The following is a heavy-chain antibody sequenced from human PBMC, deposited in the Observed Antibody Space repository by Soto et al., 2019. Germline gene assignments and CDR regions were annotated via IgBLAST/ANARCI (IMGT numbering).Heavy chain of an antibody. CDR2: ISSSSSYI. J-gene: IGHJ4*02. CDR1: GFTFKESA. V-gene: IGHV3-21*01. CDR3: ARDLGYGDLLDY. D-gene: IGHD4-17*01. Sequence: LRLSCAASGFTFKESAMNWVRQAPGKGLEWVSSISSSSSYIYYADSVKGRFTISRDNAKNSLYLQMNSLRAEDTAVYYCARDLGYGDLLDYWGQGTLVTVSS.